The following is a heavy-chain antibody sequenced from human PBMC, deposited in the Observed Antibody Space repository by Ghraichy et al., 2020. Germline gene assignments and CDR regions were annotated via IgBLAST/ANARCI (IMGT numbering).Heavy chain of an antibody. CDR3: ARQFFLYDSSGYSTGHFDY. V-gene: IGHV5-51*01. J-gene: IGHJ4*02. D-gene: IGHD3-22*01. CDR2: IYPGDSDT. CDR1: GYSFTSYW. Sequence: GESLNISCKGSGYSFTSYWIGWVRQMPGKGLEWMGIIYPGDSDTRYSPSFQGQVTISADKSISTAYLQWSSLKASDTAMYYCARQFFLYDSSGYSTGHFDYWGQGTLVTVSS.